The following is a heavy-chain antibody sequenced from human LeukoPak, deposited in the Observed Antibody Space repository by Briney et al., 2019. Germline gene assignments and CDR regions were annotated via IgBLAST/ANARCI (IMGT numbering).Heavy chain of an antibody. J-gene: IGHJ4*02. CDR2: MNPNSGNT. Sequence: GASVKVSCKASGYTLTSYDINWVRQATGQGLEWMGWMNPNSGNTGYAQKFQGRVTMTRNTSISTAYMELSSLRSEDTAVYYCARDLTIAVAGDFDYWGQGTLVTVSS. CDR3: ARDLTIAVAGDFDY. CDR1: GYTLTSYD. D-gene: IGHD6-19*01. V-gene: IGHV1-8*01.